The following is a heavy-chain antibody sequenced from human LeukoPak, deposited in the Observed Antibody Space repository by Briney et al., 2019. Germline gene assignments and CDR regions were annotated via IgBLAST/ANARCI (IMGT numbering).Heavy chain of an antibody. CDR1: GYSISSGYY. CDR2: IYHSGST. J-gene: IGHJ4*02. CDR3: ARGRRATYYFDY. Sequence: KPSETLSLTCTVSGYSISSGYYWGWIRQPPGKGLEWIGSIYHSGSTNYNPSLKSRVTISVDTSKNQFSLKLSSVTAADTAVYYCARGRRATYYFDYWGQGTLVTVSS. V-gene: IGHV4-38-2*02. D-gene: IGHD1-26*01.